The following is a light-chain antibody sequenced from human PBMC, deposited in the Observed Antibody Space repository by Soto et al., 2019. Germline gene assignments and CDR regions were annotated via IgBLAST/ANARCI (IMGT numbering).Light chain of an antibody. CDR2: EVS. Sequence: QAVLTQPPSASGSRGQSVTISFTGTSSDVGGYNYVSWYQQHPGKAPKLMIYEVSKRPSGVPDRFSGSKSGNTASLTVSGLQAEDEADYYCSSYAGSNMVVFGGGTKLTVL. J-gene: IGLJ2*01. CDR3: SSYAGSNMVV. CDR1: SSDVGGYNY. V-gene: IGLV2-8*01.